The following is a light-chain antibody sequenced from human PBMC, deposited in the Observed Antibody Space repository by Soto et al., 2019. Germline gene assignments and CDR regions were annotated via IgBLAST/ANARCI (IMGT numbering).Light chain of an antibody. CDR1: QSISSW. J-gene: IGKJ1*01. V-gene: IGKV1-5*03. Sequence: DIRMTQSPSTLSASVGDRVTITCRASQSISSWLAWYQQKPGKAPRLLIYKASNLESGVPSRFSGSGSGTEFTLTISSLQPDDSATYYCQQYNDNWTFGQGTKV. CDR2: KAS. CDR3: QQYNDNWT.